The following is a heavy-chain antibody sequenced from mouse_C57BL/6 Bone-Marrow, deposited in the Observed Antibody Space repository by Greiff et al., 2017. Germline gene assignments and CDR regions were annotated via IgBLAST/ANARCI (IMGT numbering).Heavy chain of an antibody. D-gene: IGHD4-1*01. CDR3: ARANWEGGLFDY. V-gene: IGHV5-16*01. CDR1: GFTFSAYY. J-gene: IGHJ2*01. Sequence: EVKLVESEGGLVQPGSSMKLSCTASGFTFSAYYMAWVRQVPEKGLEWVANINYDGSSTYYLDSLKSRFIISRDNAKNILYLQMSSLKSEYTATYYCARANWEGGLFDYWGQGTTLTVSS. CDR2: INYDGSST.